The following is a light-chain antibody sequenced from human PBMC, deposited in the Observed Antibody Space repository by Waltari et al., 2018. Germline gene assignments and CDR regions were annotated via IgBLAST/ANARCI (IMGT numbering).Light chain of an antibody. CDR1: QSVGRT. J-gene: IGKJ1*01. Sequence: IVLTQSPGTLFLSPGERATLSCRASQSVGRTLAWYPQKPGQAPRLLIYGASIRATCIPDRFSGHGYGTDFRLGNNMLEPEDFAVYYFQHYGSLPGTFGQGTKVEIK. CDR3: QHYGSLPGT. V-gene: IGKV3-20*01. CDR2: GAS.